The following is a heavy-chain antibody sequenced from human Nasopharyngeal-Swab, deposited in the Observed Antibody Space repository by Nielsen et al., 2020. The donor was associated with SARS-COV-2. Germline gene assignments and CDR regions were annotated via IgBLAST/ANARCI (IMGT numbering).Heavy chain of an antibody. V-gene: IGHV3-74*03. D-gene: IGHD4-17*01. J-gene: IGHJ4*02. Sequence: GESLKISCAASGFILSRYWMHWVRQVPGEGLMWVSRINEDGNIITYADSVKGRFTISRDNARNTLYLQMDSLRGEDTAVYYCARDAPAHYGAFYWGRGTLVTVSS. CDR2: INEDGNII. CDR3: ARDAPAHYGAFY. CDR1: GFILSRYW.